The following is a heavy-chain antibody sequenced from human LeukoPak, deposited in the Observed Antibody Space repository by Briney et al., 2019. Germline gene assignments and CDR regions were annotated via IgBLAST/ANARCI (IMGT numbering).Heavy chain of an antibody. CDR3: ARVKYYYDSSGYLTSGAFDY. D-gene: IGHD3-22*01. CDR2: IYYSGST. J-gene: IGHJ4*02. CDR1: GGSISSSSYY. V-gene: IGHV4-39*07. Sequence: SETLSLTCTVSGGSISSSSYYWGWIRQPPGKGLEWIGSIYYSGSTYYNPSLKSRVTISVDTSKNQFSLKLSSVTAADTAVYYCARVKYYYDSSGYLTSGAFDYWGQGTLVTVSS.